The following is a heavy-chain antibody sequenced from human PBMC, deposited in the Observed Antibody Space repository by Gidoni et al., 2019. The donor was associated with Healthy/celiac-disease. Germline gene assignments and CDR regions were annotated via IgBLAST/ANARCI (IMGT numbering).Heavy chain of an antibody. Sequence: EVQLVQSGAEVKKPGESLKISCTGSGYSFTSYWSGCVRQMPGTGLEWMGSIYPVDSDTRYSPSFQGQVTISADKSISTAYLQWSSLKASDTAMYYCARRAHYYDSSGYYPYYFDYWGQGTLVTVSS. V-gene: IGHV5-51*03. D-gene: IGHD3-22*01. CDR2: IYPVDSDT. CDR3: ARRAHYYDSSGYYPYYFDY. J-gene: IGHJ4*02. CDR1: GYSFTSYW.